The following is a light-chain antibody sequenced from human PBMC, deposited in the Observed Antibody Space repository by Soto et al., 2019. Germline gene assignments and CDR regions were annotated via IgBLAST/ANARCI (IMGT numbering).Light chain of an antibody. Sequence: SYELTQPPSVSVSPGQTASITCSGDKLGDKYACWYQQKPGQSPVLVIYQDSKRPSGIPERFSGSNSGNTATLTISGTQAMDEADYYCQAWDSSTPYVFGTGTKLTVL. CDR2: QDS. V-gene: IGLV3-1*01. CDR1: KLGDKY. J-gene: IGLJ1*01. CDR3: QAWDSSTPYV.